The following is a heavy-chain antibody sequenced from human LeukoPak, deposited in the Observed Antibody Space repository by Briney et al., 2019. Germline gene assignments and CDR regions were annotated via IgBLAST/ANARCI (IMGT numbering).Heavy chain of an antibody. D-gene: IGHD3-10*01. V-gene: IGHV3-30-3*01. CDR1: GFTFSSYA. Sequence: PGRSLRLSCAASGFTFSSYAKHWVRQAPGKGLEWVAVISYDGSNKYYADSVKGRFTISRDNSKNTLYLQMNSLRAEDTAVYYCARGPMVRGVAGYYFDYWGQGTLATVSS. J-gene: IGHJ4*02. CDR2: ISYDGSNK. CDR3: ARGPMVRGVAGYYFDY.